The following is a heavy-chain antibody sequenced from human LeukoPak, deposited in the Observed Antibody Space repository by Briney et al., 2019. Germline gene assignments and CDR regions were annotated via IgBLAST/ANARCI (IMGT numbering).Heavy chain of an antibody. V-gene: IGHV3-48*03. J-gene: IGHJ5*02. Sequence: GGSLRLSCAASGFTFSSYEMNWVRQAPGKGLEWVSYISSSGSTIYYADSVKGRFTISRDNAKNSLYLQMNSLRAEDTAVYYCARAFTVAGTGWFDPWGQGTLVTVSS. CDR1: GFTFSSYE. CDR2: ISSSGSTI. CDR3: ARAFTVAGTGWFDP. D-gene: IGHD6-19*01.